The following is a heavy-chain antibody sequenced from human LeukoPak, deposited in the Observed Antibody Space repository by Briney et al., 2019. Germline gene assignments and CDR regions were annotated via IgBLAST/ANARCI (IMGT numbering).Heavy chain of an antibody. Sequence: GGSLRLSCAASGFTFSSYAMHWVRQAPGKGLEWVAVISYDGSNKYYADSVKGRFTISRDNSKNTLYLQMNSLRAEDTAVYYCAKDLVAGRKGPIDYWGQGTLVTVSS. CDR3: AKDLVAGRKGPIDY. J-gene: IGHJ4*02. D-gene: IGHD2-15*01. V-gene: IGHV3-30-3*01. CDR1: GFTFSSYA. CDR2: ISYDGSNK.